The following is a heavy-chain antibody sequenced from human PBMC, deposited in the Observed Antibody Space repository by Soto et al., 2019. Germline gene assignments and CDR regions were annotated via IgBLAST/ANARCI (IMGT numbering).Heavy chain of an antibody. V-gene: IGHV3-9*01. J-gene: IGHJ6*02. CDR2: ISWNCVNK. CDR1: GFTFDAYA. CDR3: AKEAGSVRVVDWLANGLDV. D-gene: IGHD3-9*01. Sequence: EVQLVESGGDLVQPGRSLRLSCAASGFTFDAYAMHWVLQAPGKGLEWVSGISWNCVNKGYADSVKGRFTISRDNAKTNVDLEVNSLRAEDAALYYCAKEAGSVRVVDWLANGLDVWGQGTGVTVS.